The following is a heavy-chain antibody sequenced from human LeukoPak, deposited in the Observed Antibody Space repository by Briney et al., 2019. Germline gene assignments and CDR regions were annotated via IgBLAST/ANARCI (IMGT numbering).Heavy chain of an antibody. D-gene: IGHD3-9*01. CDR2: INPNSGGT. CDR1: GYTFTGYY. Sequence: GASVKVSCKASGYTFTGYYMHWVRQAPGQGLEWMGWINPNSGGTNYAQKFQGRVTMTRDTSISTAYMELSRLRSDDTAVYYCARDAGLRYFDWLLPTVDWFDPWGQGTLVTVSS. J-gene: IGHJ5*02. CDR3: ARDAGLRYFDWLLPTVDWFDP. V-gene: IGHV1-2*02.